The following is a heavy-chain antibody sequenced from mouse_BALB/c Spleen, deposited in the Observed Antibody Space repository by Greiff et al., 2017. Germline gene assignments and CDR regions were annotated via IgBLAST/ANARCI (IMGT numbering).Heavy chain of an antibody. V-gene: IGHV5-12-2*01. CDR2: ISNGGGST. Sequence: EVMLVESGGGLVQPGGSLKLSCAASGFTFSSYTMSWVRQTPEKRLEWVAYISNGGGSTYYPDTVKGRFTISRDNAKNTLYLQMSSLKSEDTAMYYCASFYGSSYVGWYFDVWGAGTTVTVSS. CDR1: GFTFSSYT. CDR3: ASFYGSSYVGWYFDV. J-gene: IGHJ1*01. D-gene: IGHD1-1*01.